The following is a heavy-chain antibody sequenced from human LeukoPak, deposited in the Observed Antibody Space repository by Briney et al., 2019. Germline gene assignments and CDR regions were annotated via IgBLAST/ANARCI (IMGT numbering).Heavy chain of an antibody. CDR2: IYYSGRT. J-gene: IGHJ3*02. V-gene: IGHV4-59*01. CDR3: ARGRWLPNAFDI. Sequence: SETLSLTRTVSGDSINSYYWNWIRQPPGKGLEWIGYIYYSGRTDYNPSLKSRVTISVDTSKHQFSMKLKSVTAADTAVYFCARGRWLPNAFDIWGQGTMVTVFS. D-gene: IGHD5-24*01. CDR1: GDSINSYY.